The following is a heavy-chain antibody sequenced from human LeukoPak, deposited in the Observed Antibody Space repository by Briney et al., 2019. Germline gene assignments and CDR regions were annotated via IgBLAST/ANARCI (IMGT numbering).Heavy chain of an antibody. V-gene: IGHV3-21*05. CDR1: GFTFSSYS. J-gene: IGHJ6*04. CDR2: ISSSSSYT. Sequence: GGSLRLSCAASGFTFSSYSMNWVRQAPGKGLEWVSYISSSSSYTNYADSVKGRSTISRDNAKNSLYLQMNSLRAEDTAVYYCARVEGMDVWGKGTTVTVSS. CDR3: ARVEGMDV. D-gene: IGHD1-1*01.